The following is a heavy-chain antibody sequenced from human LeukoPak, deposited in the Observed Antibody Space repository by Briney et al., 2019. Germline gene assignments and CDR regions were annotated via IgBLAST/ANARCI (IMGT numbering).Heavy chain of an antibody. V-gene: IGHV4-39*02. D-gene: IGHD2-21*02. Sequence: SETLSLTCTVSGGSISSSSYYWGWIRQPPGKGLEWIGSIHYGGTTHYNPSLQSRVTISADTSKNQFALDLRSVTAADTAVYYCTRDIGDLVSDFWGQGTLVTVSS. J-gene: IGHJ4*02. CDR3: TRDIGDLVSDF. CDR2: IHYGGTT. CDR1: GGSISSSSYY.